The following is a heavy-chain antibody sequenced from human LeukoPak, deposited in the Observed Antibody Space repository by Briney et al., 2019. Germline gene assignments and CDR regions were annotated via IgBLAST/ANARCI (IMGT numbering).Heavy chain of an antibody. CDR1: GGTFSSYA. D-gene: IGHD3-16*01. Sequence: APVKVSCKASGGTFSSYAISWVRQAPGQGLEWMGWISVYNGNTNYAQNLQGRVTMTTDISTNTAYMEVRSLRSDDTAVYYCARGRTAPYIYYMDVWGKGPTVTVSS. CDR3: ARGRTAPYIYYMDV. V-gene: IGHV1-18*01. J-gene: IGHJ6*03. CDR2: ISVYNGNT.